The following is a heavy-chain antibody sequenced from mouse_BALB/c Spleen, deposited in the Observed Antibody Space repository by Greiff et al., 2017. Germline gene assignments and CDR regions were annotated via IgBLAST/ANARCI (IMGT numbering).Heavy chain of an antibody. CDR2: ISSGGSYT. CDR3: ARGRDGFAY. D-gene: IGHD3-3*01. Sequence: EVHLVESGGGLVKPGGSLKLSCAASGFTFSSYAMSWVRQTPEKRLEWVATISSGGSYTYYPDSVKGRFTISRDNAKNTLYLQMSSLRSEDTAMYYCARGRDGFAYWGQGTLVTVSA. J-gene: IGHJ3*01. CDR1: GFTFSSYA. V-gene: IGHV5-9-3*01.